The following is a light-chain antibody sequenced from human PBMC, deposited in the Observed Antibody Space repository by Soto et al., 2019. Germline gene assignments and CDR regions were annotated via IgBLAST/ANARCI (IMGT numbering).Light chain of an antibody. J-gene: IGKJ3*01. Sequence: EGVLTQSPATLSLSPGEGATLSRMASQSIGNYLAWYQQKPGQAPRLLIYATSNRATGIPARFSGSGSGTDFTLTISSLEPEDFAVYYCQQRSSWPFTFGPGTKVDIK. CDR3: QQRSSWPFT. CDR2: ATS. V-gene: IGKV3-11*01. CDR1: QSIGNY.